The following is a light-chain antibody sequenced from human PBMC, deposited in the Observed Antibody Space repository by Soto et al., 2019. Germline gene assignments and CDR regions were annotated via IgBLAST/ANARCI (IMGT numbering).Light chain of an antibody. CDR1: RSISRS. V-gene: IGKV1-5*01. CDR2: DAS. CDR3: QQYQSYFLT. J-gene: IGKJ3*01. Sequence: DIQMTQSPSTLSASVGDRVTITCRASRSISRSLAWYQQKSGKAPKLLIYDASSLESGVPSRFSGRGFGTEFTLTISGLQPDDFATYYCQQYQSYFLTFGPGTTVDMK.